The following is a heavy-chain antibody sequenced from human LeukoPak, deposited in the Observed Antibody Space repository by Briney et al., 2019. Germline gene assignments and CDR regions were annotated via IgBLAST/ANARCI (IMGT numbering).Heavy chain of an antibody. J-gene: IGHJ6*04. Sequence: PSETLSLTCTVSGDSISDYYWSWIRQSPGKGLEWIGYINHSGTTNYNPSLKSRVTISVDTSKNQFSLKLSSVTAADTAVYYCARATNYDLWSAHYHHMDVWGKGTTVTVSS. V-gene: IGHV4-59*01. CDR1: GDSISDYY. D-gene: IGHD3-3*01. CDR2: INHSGTT. CDR3: ARATNYDLWSAHYHHMDV.